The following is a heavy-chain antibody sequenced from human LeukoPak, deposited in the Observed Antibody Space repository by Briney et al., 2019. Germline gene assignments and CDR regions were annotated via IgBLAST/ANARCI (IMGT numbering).Heavy chain of an antibody. CDR2: IYYSGST. D-gene: IGHD2-21*02. Sequence: SETLSLTCTVSGGSISSSSYYWGWIRQPPGKGLEWIGSIYYSGSTYYNPSLKSRVTISVDTSKNQFSLKLSSVTAADTAVYYCARDRVDDCGGDCYPENWFDPWGQGTLVTVSS. V-gene: IGHV4-39*07. CDR1: GGSISSSSYY. CDR3: ARDRVDDCGGDCYPENWFDP. J-gene: IGHJ5*02.